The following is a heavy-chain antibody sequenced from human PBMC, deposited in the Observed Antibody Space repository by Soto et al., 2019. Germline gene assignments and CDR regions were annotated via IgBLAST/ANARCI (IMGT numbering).Heavy chain of an antibody. J-gene: IGHJ5*02. Sequence: EVQLVESGGGLVQPGGSLRLSCAASGFTFSSHSMNWVRQAPGKGLEWVSYLSSGSSSIYYADSVKGRFTISRDNAKNALFLELKSLRDEATAVYYCARDPYYGSRTTGGVDPWGQETLVTVSS. V-gene: IGHV3-48*02. CDR1: GFTFSSHS. CDR3: ARDPYYGSRTTGGVDP. D-gene: IGHD3-10*01. CDR2: LSSGSSSI.